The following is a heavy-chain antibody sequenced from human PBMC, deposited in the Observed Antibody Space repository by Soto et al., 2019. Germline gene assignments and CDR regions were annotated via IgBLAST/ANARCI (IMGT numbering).Heavy chain of an antibody. V-gene: IGHV3-30*18. CDR1: GFMFPNFG. Sequence: QVQLVESGGGVVQPGRPLRLSCAASGFMFPNFGMHWVRQAPGKGLEWLALITYEGSNTHYADAVKGRFTISRDNGKNTVSLQMDNLRTEDAAIYYCAKARGANNWANYYGLDVWGQGTTVTVS. D-gene: IGHD1-1*01. CDR2: ITYEGSNT. CDR3: AKARGANNWANYYGLDV. J-gene: IGHJ6*02.